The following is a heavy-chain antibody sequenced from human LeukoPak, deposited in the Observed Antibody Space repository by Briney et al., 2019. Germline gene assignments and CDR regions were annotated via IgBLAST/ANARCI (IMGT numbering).Heavy chain of an antibody. D-gene: IGHD6-19*01. J-gene: IGHJ4*02. CDR2: ISSSSSYI. CDR3: ARSQWLVRGYYFDY. Sequence: PGGSLRLSCAASGFTFSSYSMNWVRQAPGKGLEWVSSISSSSSYIYYADSVKGRFTISRDNAKNSLYLQMNSLRAEDTAVYYCARSQWLVRGYYFDYWGQGTLVTVSS. CDR1: GFTFSSYS. V-gene: IGHV3-21*01.